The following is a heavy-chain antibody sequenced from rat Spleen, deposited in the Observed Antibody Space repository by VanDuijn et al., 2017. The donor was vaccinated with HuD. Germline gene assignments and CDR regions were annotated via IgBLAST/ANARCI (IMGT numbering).Heavy chain of an antibody. Sequence: EVQLVESGGGLVQPGRSLKLSCAASGFTFSNYGLAWVRQAPTKGLEWVATISYDGSSTYYRDSVKGRFTISRDNAKSTLYLQMDSLRSEDTATYYCARDPTGIPYWGQGVMVTVSS. CDR2: ISYDGSST. D-gene: IGHD3-8*01. V-gene: IGHV5-29*01. CDR1: GFTFSNYG. J-gene: IGHJ2*01. CDR3: ARDPTGIPY.